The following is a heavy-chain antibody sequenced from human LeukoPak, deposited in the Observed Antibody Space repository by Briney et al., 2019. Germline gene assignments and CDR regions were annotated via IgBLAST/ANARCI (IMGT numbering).Heavy chain of an antibody. V-gene: IGHV3-23*01. D-gene: IGHD3-22*01. CDR3: AKDPGSIYYDSSGSLGLFDY. CDR1: GFTFSSYA. J-gene: IGHJ4*02. CDR2: ISGSGGST. Sequence: GGSLRLSCAASGFTFSSYAMSWVRQAPGKGLEWVSAISGSGGSTYYADSVKGRFTISRDNSKNTLYLQMNSLRAEDTAVYYCAKDPGSIYYDSSGSLGLFDYWGQGTLVTVSS.